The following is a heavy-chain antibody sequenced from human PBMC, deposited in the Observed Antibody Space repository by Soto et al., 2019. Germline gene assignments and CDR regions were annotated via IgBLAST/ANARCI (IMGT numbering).Heavy chain of an antibody. J-gene: IGHJ6*02. D-gene: IGHD2-2*01. CDR2: IWFDGSKK. V-gene: IGHV3-33*01. Sequence: QIQLVESGGGVVQPARSLRLSCAASGFTFRSYGIHWVRQAPGKGLEWVALIWFDGSKKYYVDSVKGRFAVSRDNSKNTLYLQMNSLRVEDTAVYYCARDRLVPYGYGMDVWGQGTTVTVSS. CDR3: ARDRLVPYGYGMDV. CDR1: GFTFRSYG.